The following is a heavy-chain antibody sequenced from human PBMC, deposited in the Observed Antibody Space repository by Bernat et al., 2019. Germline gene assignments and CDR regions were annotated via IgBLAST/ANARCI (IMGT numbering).Heavy chain of an antibody. CDR2: IIPIFGTA. J-gene: IGHJ5*02. V-gene: IGHV1-69*12. Sequence: QVQLVQSGAEVKKPGSSVKVSCKASGGTFSSYAISWVRQAPGQGLEWMGGIIPIFGTANYEQKFQGRVTITADESKSTAYMELSSLRSEETAVYYCARDRPVIIKNANWFDLWGQGTLVTVSS. D-gene: IGHD3-3*01. CDR3: ARDRPVIIKNANWFDL. CDR1: GGTFSSYA.